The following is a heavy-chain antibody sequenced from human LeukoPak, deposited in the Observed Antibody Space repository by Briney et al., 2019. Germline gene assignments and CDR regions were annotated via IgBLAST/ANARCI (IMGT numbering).Heavy chain of an antibody. CDR3: VKGYSSGWTREYYGRDV. CDR2: ISSSSSYI. CDR1: GFTFSSYS. Sequence: GSLRLSCAASGFTFSSYSMNWVRQAPGKGLEWVSSISSSSSYIYYADSVKGRFTISRDNSKNTLYLQMNSLRAEDTALYYCVKGYSSGWTREYYGRDVGGQGPTVTVS. V-gene: IGHV3-21*04. J-gene: IGHJ6*02. D-gene: IGHD6-19*01.